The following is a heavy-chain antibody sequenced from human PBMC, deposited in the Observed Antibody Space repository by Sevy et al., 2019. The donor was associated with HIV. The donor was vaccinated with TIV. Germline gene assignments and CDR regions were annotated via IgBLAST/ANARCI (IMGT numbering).Heavy chain of an antibody. Sequence: GGSLSLSCAASGFTFSSYWMSWVRQAPGKGLEWVDNIKQDGSEKYYVDSVKGRFTISRDNAKNSLYLQMNSLRAEDTAVYYCARGERFWSGSYYYYYYGMDVWGQGTTVTVSS. D-gene: IGHD3-3*01. CDR1: GFTFSSYW. V-gene: IGHV3-7*03. CDR3: ARGERFWSGSYYYYYYGMDV. J-gene: IGHJ6*02. CDR2: IKQDGSEK.